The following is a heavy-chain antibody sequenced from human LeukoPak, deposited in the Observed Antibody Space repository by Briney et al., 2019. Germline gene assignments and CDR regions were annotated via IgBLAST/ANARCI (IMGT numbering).Heavy chain of an antibody. CDR3: ARDLGDSGYDYGVPWFDP. Sequence: PETLSLTCTVSGGSISSYYWSWIRQPAGKGLEWIGRIYTSGSTNYNPSLKSRVTMSVDTSKNQFSLKLSSVTAADTAVYYCARDLGDSGYDYGVPWFDPWGLGTLVTVSS. CDR1: GGSISSYY. D-gene: IGHD5-12*01. J-gene: IGHJ5*02. CDR2: IYTSGST. V-gene: IGHV4-4*07.